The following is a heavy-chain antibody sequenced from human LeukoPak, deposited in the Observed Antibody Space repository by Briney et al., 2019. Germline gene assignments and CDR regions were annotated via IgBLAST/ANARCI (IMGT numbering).Heavy chain of an antibody. CDR3: ARWTSGGHTFDY. Sequence: SETLSLTCTVSGGSISSYYWSWIRQPPGKGLEWIGYIYYSGSTNYNPSLKSRVTISVDTSKNQFSLKLSSVTAADTAVYYCARWTSGGHTFDYWGQGALVTVSS. J-gene: IGHJ4*02. V-gene: IGHV4-59*08. CDR2: IYYSGST. CDR1: GGSISSYY. D-gene: IGHD1-26*01.